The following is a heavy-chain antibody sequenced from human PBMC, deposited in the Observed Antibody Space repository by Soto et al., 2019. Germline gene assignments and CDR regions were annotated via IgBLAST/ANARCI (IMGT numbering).Heavy chain of an antibody. D-gene: IGHD2-15*01. CDR1: GYTFTTYG. CDR2: ISGNNGNT. J-gene: IGHJ4*02. Sequence: QVQLVQSGAEVKKPGASVKVSCKTSGYTFTTYGVSWVRQAPGLGPEWMGWISGNNGNTNSAPKFHGRVSMTTDTSTSTAYMELRILRSDDTAVYYCVSDYRAYCSGYSCEHYFDYWGQGTLVTVSS. V-gene: IGHV1-18*01. CDR3: VSDYRAYCSGYSCEHYFDY.